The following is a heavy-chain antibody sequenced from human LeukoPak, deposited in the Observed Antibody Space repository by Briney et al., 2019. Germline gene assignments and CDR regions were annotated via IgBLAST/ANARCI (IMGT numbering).Heavy chain of an antibody. CDR2: IIPIFGTA. CDR1: GGTFSSFA. J-gene: IGHJ4*02. D-gene: IGHD3-22*01. CDR3: ARDPYDSTGYGY. V-gene: IGHV1-69*13. Sequence: SVKVSCKASGGTFSSFAISWVRQAPGQGLEWMGGIIPIFGTANYAQKFQGRVTITADESTSTAYMELSSLRSEDTAVYYCARDPYDSTGYGYWGQGTLVTVSS.